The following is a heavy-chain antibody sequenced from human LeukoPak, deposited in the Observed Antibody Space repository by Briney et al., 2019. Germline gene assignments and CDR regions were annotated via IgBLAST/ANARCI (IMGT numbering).Heavy chain of an antibody. V-gene: IGHV1-2*02. CDR2: INPNSGGT. D-gene: IGHD3-3*01. Sequence: ASVKVSCKASGYTFTGYYMHWVRQAPGQGLERMGWINPNSGGTNYAQKFQGRVTMTRDTSISTAYMELSRLRSDDTAVYYCARSLDFGVVPGGWFDPWGQGTLVTVSS. J-gene: IGHJ5*02. CDR1: GYTFTGYY. CDR3: ARSLDFGVVPGGWFDP.